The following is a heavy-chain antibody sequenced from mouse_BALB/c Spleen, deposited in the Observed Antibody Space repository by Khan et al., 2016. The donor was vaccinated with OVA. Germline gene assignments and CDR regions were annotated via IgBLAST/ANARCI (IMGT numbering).Heavy chain of an antibody. CDR3: ARVYGGDFDY. V-gene: IGHV3-2*02. J-gene: IGHJ2*01. CDR2: ISYIGNI. CDR1: GYSITSDYA. D-gene: IGHD1-1*01. Sequence: QLKVSGPGLVKPSQSLSLICTVIGYSITSDYAWNWIRQFPGNKLAWMGFISYIGNIKYNPSLNSRISITRVTSKNQFFLHLNSVTTEDTATYYCARVYGGDFDYWGQGTTLTVSS.